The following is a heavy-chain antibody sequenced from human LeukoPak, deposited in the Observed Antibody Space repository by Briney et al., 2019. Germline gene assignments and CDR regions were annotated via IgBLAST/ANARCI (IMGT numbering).Heavy chain of an antibody. J-gene: IGHJ4*02. CDR1: GGSISSGGYY. D-gene: IGHD3-22*01. Sequence: PSETLSLTCTVSGGSISSGGYYWSWIRQHPGKGLEWIGYIYYSGSTYYNPSLKSRVTISVDTSKNQFSLKLSSATAADTAVYYSARGDYYDRIDYWGQGTLVTVSS. V-gene: IGHV4-31*03. CDR3: ARGDYYDRIDY. CDR2: IYYSGST.